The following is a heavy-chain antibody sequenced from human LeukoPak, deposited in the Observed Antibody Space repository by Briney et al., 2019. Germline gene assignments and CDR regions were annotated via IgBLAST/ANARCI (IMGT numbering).Heavy chain of an antibody. D-gene: IGHD6-13*01. V-gene: IGHV3-66*01. CDR1: GFTVSNMY. CDR3: ARAIAAAGAGYYYYYYGMDV. CDR2: IYSGGST. Sequence: QSGGSLRLSCAASGFTVSNMYMSWVRQAPGKGLEWVSVIYSGGSTHYADSVKGRFTISRDNSKNTLYLQMNSLRAEDTAVYYCARAIAAAGAGYYYYYYGMDVWGQGTTVTVSS. J-gene: IGHJ6*02.